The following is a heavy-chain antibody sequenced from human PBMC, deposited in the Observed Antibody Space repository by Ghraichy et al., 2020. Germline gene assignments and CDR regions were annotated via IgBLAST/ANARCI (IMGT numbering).Heavy chain of an antibody. V-gene: IGHV3-33*01. CDR1: GFTFSSYD. CDR3: ARCGGWDDAFDI. Sequence: GGSLRLSCAASGFTFSSYDMHWVRQAPGKGLEWVAVIYYDGSNEHYADSVKGRFTISRDNSKNTLSLQMNSLRAEDTAVYYCARCGGWDDAFDIWGQGTRVTVSS. CDR2: IYYDGSNE. J-gene: IGHJ3*02. D-gene: IGHD2-21*01.